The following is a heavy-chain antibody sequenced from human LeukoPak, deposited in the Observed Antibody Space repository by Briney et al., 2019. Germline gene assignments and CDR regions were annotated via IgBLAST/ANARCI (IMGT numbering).Heavy chain of an antibody. CDR1: GFILSSYS. CDR2: IISSGSYI. J-gene: IGHJ4*02. D-gene: IGHD3-10*01. V-gene: IGHV3-21*01. Sequence: GGSLTLSCGASGFILSSYSMNCVRHARGKALEWVSSIISSGSYISYAASVKGRFTISRDNAKNSLYLQMNSLRAEETAVYYCARDWYYYGSGSYWIVYWGQGTLVTVSS. CDR3: ARDWYYYGSGSYWIVY.